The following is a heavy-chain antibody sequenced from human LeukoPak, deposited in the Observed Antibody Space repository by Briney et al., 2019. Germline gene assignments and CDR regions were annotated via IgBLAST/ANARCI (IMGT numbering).Heavy chain of an antibody. CDR1: GFTFSSYG. Sequence: GRSLRLSCAASGFTFSSYGMHWARQAPGKGLEGVANISYDGSNEYYVDSVKGRFTMSRDNSKNALYLQMHSLRAEDTAVYYCAKDFYDSSGYEGDYWGQGTLVTVSS. CDR2: ISYDGSNE. CDR3: AKDFYDSSGYEGDY. V-gene: IGHV3-30*18. J-gene: IGHJ4*02. D-gene: IGHD3-22*01.